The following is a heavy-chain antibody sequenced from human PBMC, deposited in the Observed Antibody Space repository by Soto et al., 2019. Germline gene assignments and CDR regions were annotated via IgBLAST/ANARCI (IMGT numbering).Heavy chain of an antibody. D-gene: IGHD2-21*01. V-gene: IGHV3-30-3*01. CDR2: ISYTGANQ. J-gene: IGHJ4*02. Sequence: QVRLVESGGGAVQPGDSLRLSCDASGFTFSTYALHWVRQAPGKGLEWVAFISYTGANQYYADSVKGRFTVSRDNSKNIATLQMTSLKPEDSAFYYCARDALLYRRGADYDHWGQGTLVTVS. CDR3: ARDALLYRRGADYDH. CDR1: GFTFSTYA.